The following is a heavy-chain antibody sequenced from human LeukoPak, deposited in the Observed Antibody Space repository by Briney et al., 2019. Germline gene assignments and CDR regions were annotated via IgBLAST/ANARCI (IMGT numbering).Heavy chain of an antibody. CDR3: ARHAPWWELFDY. Sequence: PSETLSLTCTVSGGSISSYYWSWIRQPPGKGLEWIGYIYYSGSTNYNPSLKSRVTISVDTSKNQFSLKLSSVTAADTAVYYCARHAPWWELFDYWGQGTLVTVSS. V-gene: IGHV4-59*08. J-gene: IGHJ4*02. D-gene: IGHD1-26*01. CDR2: IYYSGST. CDR1: GGSISSYY.